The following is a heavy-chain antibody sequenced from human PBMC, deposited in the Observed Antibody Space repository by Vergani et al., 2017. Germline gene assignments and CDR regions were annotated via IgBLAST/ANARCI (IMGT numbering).Heavy chain of an antibody. CDR3: ARGKDTAMVTLGY. CDR2: ISSSSSYI. J-gene: IGHJ4*02. V-gene: IGHV3-21*01. D-gene: IGHD5-18*01. CDR1: GFTFSSYS. Sequence: EVQLLESGGGLVQPGGSLRLSCAASGFTFSSYSMNWVRQAPGKGLEWVSSISSSSSYIYYADSVKGRFTISRDNAKNSLYLQMNSLRAEDTAVYYCARGKDTAMVTLGYWGQGTLVTVSS.